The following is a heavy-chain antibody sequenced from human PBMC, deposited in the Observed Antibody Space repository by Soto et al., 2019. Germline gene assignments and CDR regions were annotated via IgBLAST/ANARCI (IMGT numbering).Heavy chain of an antibody. CDR2: IWYDGSNK. J-gene: IGHJ6*02. Sequence: GGSLRLSCAASGFTFSSYGMHWVRQAPGKGLEWVAVIWYDGSNKYYADSVKGRFTISRDNSKNTLYLQMNSLRAEDTAVYYCARDHRGWMEDYYYGMDVWGQGTTVTVSS. V-gene: IGHV3-33*01. D-gene: IGHD5-12*01. CDR1: GFTFSSYG. CDR3: ARDHRGWMEDYYYGMDV.